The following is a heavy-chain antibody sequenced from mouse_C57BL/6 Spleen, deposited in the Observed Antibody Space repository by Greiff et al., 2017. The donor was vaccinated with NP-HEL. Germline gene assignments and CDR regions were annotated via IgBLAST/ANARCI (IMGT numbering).Heavy chain of an antibody. CDR1: GYAFSSSW. V-gene: IGHV1-82*01. Sequence: VHLVESGPELVKPGASVKISCKASGYAFSSSWMNWVKQRPGKGLEWIGRIYPGDGDTNYNGKFKGKATLTADKSSSTAYMQLSSLTSEDSAVYFCARWDYYGSSYPFDYWGQGTTLTVSS. CDR2: IYPGDGDT. CDR3: ARWDYYGSSYPFDY. D-gene: IGHD1-1*01. J-gene: IGHJ2*01.